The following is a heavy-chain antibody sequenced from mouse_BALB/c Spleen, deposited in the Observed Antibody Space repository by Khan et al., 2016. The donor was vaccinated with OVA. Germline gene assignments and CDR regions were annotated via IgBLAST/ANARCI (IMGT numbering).Heavy chain of an antibody. CDR1: GYSITSGYF. CDR2: IRYDGNS. J-gene: IGHJ3*01. V-gene: IGHV3-6*02. CDR3: ARGGSSGPAWFAY. D-gene: IGHD3-1*01. Sequence: EVQLQESGPGLVKPSQSLSLTCSVTGYSITSGYFWNWIRQFPGNNLEWMGYIRYDGNSNYYPSLKNRISITRDTSKNHFFLKLNSVTPEDTATYYCARGGSSGPAWFAYWGQGTLVTVSA.